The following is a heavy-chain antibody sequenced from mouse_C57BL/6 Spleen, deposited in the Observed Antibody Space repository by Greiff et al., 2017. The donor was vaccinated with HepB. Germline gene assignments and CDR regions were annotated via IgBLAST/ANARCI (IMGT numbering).Heavy chain of an antibody. Sequence: QVQLQQPGAELVKPGASVKLSCKASGYTFTSYWMQWVKQRPGQGLEWIGEIDPSDSYTNYNQKFKGKATLTVDTSSSTAYMQLSSLTSEDSAVYYCARGELMFAYWGQGTLVTVSA. CDR1: GYTFTSYW. CDR3: ARGELMFAY. V-gene: IGHV1-50*01. J-gene: IGHJ3*01. CDR2: IDPSDSYT.